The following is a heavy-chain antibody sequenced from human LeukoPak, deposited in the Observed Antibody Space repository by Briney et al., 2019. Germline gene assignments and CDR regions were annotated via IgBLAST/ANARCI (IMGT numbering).Heavy chain of an antibody. CDR1: GYTFTSYD. J-gene: IGHJ5*02. Sequence: ASVKVSCKASGYTFTSYDINWVRQATGQGLEWMGWMNPNSGNTGYAQKFQGRVTMTRNTSISTAYMEPSSLRSEDTAVYYCASRSSTSRGWFDPWGQGTLVTVSS. CDR2: MNPNSGNT. CDR3: ASRSSTSRGWFDP. V-gene: IGHV1-8*01. D-gene: IGHD2-2*01.